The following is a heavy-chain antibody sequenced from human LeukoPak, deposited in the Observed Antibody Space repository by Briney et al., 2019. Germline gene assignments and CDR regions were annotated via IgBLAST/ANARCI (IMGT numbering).Heavy chain of an antibody. CDR1: GYTFTGYY. J-gene: IGHJ4*02. D-gene: IGHD4-23*01. V-gene: IGHV1-2*02. CDR2: INPSSGGT. Sequence: ASVKVSCKASGYTFTGYYMHWVRQAPGQGLEWMGWINPSSGGTNYAQKFQGRVTMTRDTSISTAYMELSRLRSDDTAVYYCARGIDYGGNSMGYWGQGTLVTVSS. CDR3: ARGIDYGGNSMGY.